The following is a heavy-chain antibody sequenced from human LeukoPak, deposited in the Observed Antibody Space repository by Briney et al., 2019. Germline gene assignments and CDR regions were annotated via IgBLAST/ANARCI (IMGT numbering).Heavy chain of an antibody. Sequence: PSETLSLTCTVSGGSIRSYYWSWIRQPPGKGLEWIGYIYYSGSTNYNPSLKSRVTMSVDTSKNQFSLKLSSVTAADTAVYYCARDVYYYDSSGYHLFDYWGQGTLVTVSS. V-gene: IGHV4-59*12. CDR1: GGSIRSYY. CDR2: IYYSGST. CDR3: ARDVYYYDSSGYHLFDY. J-gene: IGHJ4*02. D-gene: IGHD3-22*01.